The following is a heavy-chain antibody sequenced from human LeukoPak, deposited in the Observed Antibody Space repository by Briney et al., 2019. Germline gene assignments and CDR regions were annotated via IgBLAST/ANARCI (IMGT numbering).Heavy chain of an antibody. J-gene: IGHJ2*01. Sequence: SETLSLTCTVSGGSITSYDWSWIRQPAGKGLEWIGRFYTSGSTNYNPSLKSRVTMSLDTSKNQFSLKLSSVTAADTAFYYCARLTSSWYQDWYFDLWGRDTLVTVSS. CDR2: FYTSGST. CDR1: GGSITSYD. D-gene: IGHD6-13*01. V-gene: IGHV4-4*07. CDR3: ARLTSSWYQDWYFDL.